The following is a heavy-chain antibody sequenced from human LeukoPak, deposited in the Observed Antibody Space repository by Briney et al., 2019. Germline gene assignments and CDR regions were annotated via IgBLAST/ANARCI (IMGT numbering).Heavy chain of an antibody. CDR3: ARLARSSGRYGGTRYFDY. Sequence: GESLKISCKGSGYSFTSYWISWVRQMPGKGLEWMGRIDPSDSYTNYSPSFQGHVTISADKSISTAYLQWSSLKASDTAMYYCARLARSSGRYGGTRYFDYWGQGTLVTVSS. CDR2: IDPSDSYT. CDR1: GYSFTSYW. D-gene: IGHD6-19*01. J-gene: IGHJ4*02. V-gene: IGHV5-10-1*01.